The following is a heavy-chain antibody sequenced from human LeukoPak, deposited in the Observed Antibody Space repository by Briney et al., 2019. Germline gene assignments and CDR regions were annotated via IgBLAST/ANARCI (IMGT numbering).Heavy chain of an antibody. Sequence: GGSLRLSCAASGFTFSSYSMSWVRQAPGKGLEWVSLIYSGGSTYYADSVKGRFTISRDNSKNTLYLQMNSLRAEDTAVYYCARRAGGYSHPYDYWGQGTLVTVSS. CDR1: GFTFSSYS. J-gene: IGHJ4*02. D-gene: IGHD4-23*01. V-gene: IGHV3-53*01. CDR2: IYSGGST. CDR3: ARRAGGYSHPYDY.